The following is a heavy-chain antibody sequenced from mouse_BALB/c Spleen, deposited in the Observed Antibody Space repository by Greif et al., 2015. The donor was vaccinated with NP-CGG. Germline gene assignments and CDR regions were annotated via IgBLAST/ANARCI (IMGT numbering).Heavy chain of an antibody. V-gene: IGHV1-54*01. J-gene: IGHJ4*01. D-gene: IGHD2-14*01. CDR3: ARNGEVRRYYYAMDY. CDR1: GYAFTNYL. CDR2: INPGSGGT. Sequence: QVQLKESGAELVRPGTSVKVSCKASGYAFTNYLIEWVKQRPGQGLEWIGVINPGSGGTNYNEKFKGKATLTADKSSSTAYMQLSSLTSDDSAVYFCARNGEVRRYYYAMDYWGQGTSVTVSS.